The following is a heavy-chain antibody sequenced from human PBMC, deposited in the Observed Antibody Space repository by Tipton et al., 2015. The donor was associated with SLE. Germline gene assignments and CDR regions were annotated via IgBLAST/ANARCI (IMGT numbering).Heavy chain of an antibody. Sequence: LRLSCTVSGGSISSRSYDWGWIRQPPGKGLEWIGSIYDTGNTYYNPSLKSRVTISEDTSRNQFSLKLTSVTAADTAVYYCARRFDSGASAFDIWGQGTMVTVSS. CDR3: ARRFDSGASAFDI. CDR2: IYDTGNT. D-gene: IGHD6-19*01. J-gene: IGHJ3*02. V-gene: IGHV4-39*01. CDR1: GGSISSRSYD.